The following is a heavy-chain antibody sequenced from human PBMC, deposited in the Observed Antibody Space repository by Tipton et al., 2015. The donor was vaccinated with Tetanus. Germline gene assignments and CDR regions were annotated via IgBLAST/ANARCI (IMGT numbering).Heavy chain of an antibody. V-gene: IGHV3-7*01. CDR1: GFTFSRFW. D-gene: IGHD3-9*01. J-gene: IGHJ4*02. CDR2: INEDGSGN. CDR3: ARAGDSLTGIRSYFKF. Sequence: TLRLSCAASGFTFSRFWMTWGRQAPGKGLEWVANINEDGSGNYYVDSVKGRFTISRGNAGNSLFLQMNSLRVEDTAVYYCARAGDSLTGIRSYFKFWGQGARVTVSS.